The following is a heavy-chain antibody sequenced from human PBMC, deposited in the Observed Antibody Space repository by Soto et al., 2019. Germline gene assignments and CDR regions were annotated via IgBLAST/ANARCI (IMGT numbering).Heavy chain of an antibody. CDR2: MNPNSGNT. V-gene: IGHV1-8*01. D-gene: IGHD2-2*01. Sequence: AASVKVSCKASGYTFTSYDINWVRQATGQGLEWMGWMNPNSGNTGYAQKFQGRVTMTRNTSISTAYMELSSLRSEDTAVYYCARGRGYCSSTSCRHAFDIWGQGTMVTVSS. J-gene: IGHJ3*02. CDR3: ARGRGYCSSTSCRHAFDI. CDR1: GYTFTSYD.